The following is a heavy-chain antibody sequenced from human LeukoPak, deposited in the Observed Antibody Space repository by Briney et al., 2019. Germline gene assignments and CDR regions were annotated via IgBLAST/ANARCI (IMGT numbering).Heavy chain of an antibody. CDR2: IYYSGST. CDR1: GGSISSYY. V-gene: IGHV4-59*08. Sequence: SETLSLTCTVSGGSISSYYWSWIRQPPGKGLEWIGYIYYSGSTNCNPSLKSRVTISVDTSKNQFSLKLSSVTAADTAVYYCARLTSYYGMDVWGQGTTVTVSS. J-gene: IGHJ6*02. CDR3: ARLTSYYGMDV.